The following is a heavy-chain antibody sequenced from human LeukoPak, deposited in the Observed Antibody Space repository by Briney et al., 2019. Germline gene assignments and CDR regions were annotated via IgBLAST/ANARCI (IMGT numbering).Heavy chain of an antibody. CDR2: INSDGSST. J-gene: IGHJ4*02. D-gene: IGHD4-17*01. CDR1: GFTFSNYW. V-gene: IGHV3-74*01. CDR3: AKGGATVIDY. Sequence: GGSLRLPCAASGFTFSNYWMHWVRQAPGKGLVWVSRINSDGSSTTSADSVKGRFTISRDNAKNTLYLQMNSLRAEDTAVYYCAKGGATVIDYWGQGALVTVSS.